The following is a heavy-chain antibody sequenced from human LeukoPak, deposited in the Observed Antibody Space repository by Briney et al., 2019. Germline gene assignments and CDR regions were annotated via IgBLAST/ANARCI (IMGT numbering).Heavy chain of an antibody. CDR2: IYSGGST. J-gene: IGHJ4*02. Sequence: PGGSLRLSCAAPGFTVSSNYMSWVRQAPGKGLEWVSVIYSGGSTYYADSVKGRFTISRDNSKNTLYLQMNSLRAEDTAVYYCARDLVYGDYANYWGQGTLVTVSS. D-gene: IGHD4-17*01. CDR3: ARDLVYGDYANY. CDR1: GFTVSSNY. V-gene: IGHV3-66*01.